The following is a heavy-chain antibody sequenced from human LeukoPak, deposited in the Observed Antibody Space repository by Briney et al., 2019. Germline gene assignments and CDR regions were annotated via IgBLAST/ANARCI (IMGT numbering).Heavy chain of an antibody. CDR2: INPSGGST. D-gene: IGHD3-10*01. V-gene: IGHV1-46*01. Sequence: ASVKVSCKASGYTFTSYYMHWVRQAPGQGLEWMGIINPSGGSTSYAQKFQGRVTMTRDTTTSTVYMELSSLRSEDTAVYYCAREESGDYFDYWGQGTLVTVSS. CDR3: AREESGDYFDY. CDR1: GYTFTSYY. J-gene: IGHJ4*02.